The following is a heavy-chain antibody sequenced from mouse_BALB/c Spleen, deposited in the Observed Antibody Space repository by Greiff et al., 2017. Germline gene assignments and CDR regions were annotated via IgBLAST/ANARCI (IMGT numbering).Heavy chain of an antibody. CDR3: ARDGANWAWFAY. D-gene: IGHD4-1*01. V-gene: IGHV5-9-4*01. J-gene: IGHJ3*01. CDR1: GFTFSSYA. CDR2: ISSGGSYT. Sequence: EVMLVESGGGLVKPGGSLKLSCAASGFTFSSYAMSWVRQSPEKRLEWVAEISSGGSYTYYPDTVTGRFTISRDNAKNTLYLEMSSLRSEDTAMYYCARDGANWAWFAYWGQGTLVTVSA.